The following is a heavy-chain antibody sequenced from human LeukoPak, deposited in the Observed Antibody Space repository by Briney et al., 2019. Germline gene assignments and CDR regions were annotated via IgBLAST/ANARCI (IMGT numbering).Heavy chain of an antibody. D-gene: IGHD6-19*01. CDR1: GYTFTGYY. Sequence: ASVKVSCKASGYTFTGYYMHWVRQAPGQGLEWMGWINPNSGGTNYAQKFQGRVTMTRDTSTSTVYMELSSLRSEDTAVYYCARDQSSGWIRQSDYWGQGTLVTVSS. CDR3: ARDQSSGWIRQSDY. V-gene: IGHV1-2*02. CDR2: INPNSGGT. J-gene: IGHJ4*02.